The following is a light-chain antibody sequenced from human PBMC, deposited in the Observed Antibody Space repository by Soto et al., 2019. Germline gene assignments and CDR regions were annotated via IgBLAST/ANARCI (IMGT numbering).Light chain of an antibody. J-gene: IGKJ1*01. V-gene: IGKV1-39*01. CDR2: AAS. Sequence: DSQMTLSPGSLSASLGDIVTITCRASQSISSYLNWYQQKPGKAPKLLIYAASSLQSGVPSRFSGSGSGTDFTLTISSLQPEDFSTYYCHQSYSTLWTFGQGTKVDIK. CDR3: HQSYSTLWT. CDR1: QSISSY.